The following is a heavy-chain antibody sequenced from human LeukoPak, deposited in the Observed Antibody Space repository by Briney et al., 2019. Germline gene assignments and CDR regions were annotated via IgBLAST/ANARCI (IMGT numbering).Heavy chain of an antibody. J-gene: IGHJ4*02. CDR1: GGSGSGYY. CDR3: ARETASGTAATY. D-gene: IGHD6-13*01. V-gene: IGHV4-34*01. Sequence: PSETLSLTCAVDGGSGSGYYWHWIRQPPGKGLEWIGEINHSGSTNYNPSLKSRVTLSLDTSKNQFSLKLSSVTAADTAVYYCARETASGTAATYWGQGTLVTVSS. CDR2: INHSGST.